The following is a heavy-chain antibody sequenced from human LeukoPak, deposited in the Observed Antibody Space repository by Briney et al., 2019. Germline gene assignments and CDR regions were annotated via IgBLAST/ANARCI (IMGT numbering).Heavy chain of an antibody. Sequence: GGSLRLXCAASGFTCSSYAMSWVRQAPGKGLESVSAISGSGGSTYYADTVKGRFTISRDNSKNTLYLQMNSLRAEDTAVYYCAKGRLRESPGYWGQGTLVTVSS. CDR2: ISGSGGST. CDR1: GFTCSSYA. D-gene: IGHD3-10*01. J-gene: IGHJ4*02. V-gene: IGHV3-23*01. CDR3: AKGRLRESPGY.